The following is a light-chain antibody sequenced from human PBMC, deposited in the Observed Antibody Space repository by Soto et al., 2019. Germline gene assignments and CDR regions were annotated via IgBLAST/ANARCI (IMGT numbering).Light chain of an antibody. V-gene: IGKV1-5*03. CDR3: QQYTNYRT. CDR2: TAS. Sequence: DIQMTQSPSTLSASVGDRVTITCRASQSISSWLAWYQQKPGKAPKLLIYTASRLESGVPSRFSGSGSGTEFTLTINSLQPDDFATYYCQQYTNYRTFGQGTKVEIK. J-gene: IGKJ1*01. CDR1: QSISSW.